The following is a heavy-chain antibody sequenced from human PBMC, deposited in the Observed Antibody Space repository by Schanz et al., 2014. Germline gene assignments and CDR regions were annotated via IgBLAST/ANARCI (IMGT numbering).Heavy chain of an antibody. V-gene: IGHV4-61*08. D-gene: IGHD3-22*01. Sequence: QLQLQESGPGLVKPSQTLSLTCTVSGGSVNSGVYYWTWIRQPPGKGLEWIGYIYDSETSNSNPYLKSRVTISLDTSKNQFSLKLTSVTAADTAVYYCARGVRRGDGKNGYYNWFDPWGQGTLVTVSS. CDR2: IYDSETS. J-gene: IGHJ5*02. CDR3: ARGVRRGDGKNGYYNWFDP. CDR1: GGSVNSGVYY.